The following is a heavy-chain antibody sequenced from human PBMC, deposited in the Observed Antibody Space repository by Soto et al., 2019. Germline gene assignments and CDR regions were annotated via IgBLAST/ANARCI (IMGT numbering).Heavy chain of an antibody. D-gene: IGHD2-21*02. Sequence: QVQLVESGGGVVQPGRSLRLSCAASGFTFSSYDMHWVRQAPGKGLEWVAVIWYDGSNKYYADSVKGRFTISRDNSKNTLYLQMNSLRAEDTAVYYCARVQAVVTATPYWYFDLWGRGTLVTVSS. J-gene: IGHJ2*01. CDR3: ARVQAVVTATPYWYFDL. CDR2: IWYDGSNK. V-gene: IGHV3-33*01. CDR1: GFTFSSYD.